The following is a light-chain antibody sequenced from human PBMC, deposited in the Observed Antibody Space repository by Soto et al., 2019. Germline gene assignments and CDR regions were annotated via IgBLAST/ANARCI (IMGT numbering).Light chain of an antibody. CDR1: SLPNQY. V-gene: IGLV3-25*02. CDR3: QSADSSGTSLL. J-gene: IGLJ2*01. CDR2: KDT. Sequence: SYELTQPPSVSVSPGQTARITCSGDSLPNQYAYWYQQKPGQAPVLVIFKDTGRPSGIPERFSGSSSGTTVTLTISGVQAGDEADYYCQSADSSGTSLLFGGGTQLT.